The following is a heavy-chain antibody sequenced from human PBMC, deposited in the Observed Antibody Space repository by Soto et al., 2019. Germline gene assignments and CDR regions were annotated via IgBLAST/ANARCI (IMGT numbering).Heavy chain of an antibody. CDR2: IYYSGST. Sequence: TLSLTCTVSGGSISSSSYYWGWIRQPPGKGLEWIGSIYYSGSTYYNPSLKSRVTISVDTSKNQFSLKLSSVTAADTAVYYCARYRIPSFSPTPFDTWGQGTLVTVSS. D-gene: IGHD2-2*02. CDR3: ARYRIPSFSPTPFDT. V-gene: IGHV4-39*01. J-gene: IGHJ5*02. CDR1: GGSISSSSYY.